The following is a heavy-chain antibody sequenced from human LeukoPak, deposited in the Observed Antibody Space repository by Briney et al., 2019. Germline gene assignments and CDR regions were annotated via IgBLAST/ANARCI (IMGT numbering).Heavy chain of an antibody. D-gene: IGHD4-17*01. Sequence: PSETLSLTCGVSGGSISNGNWWSWVRPPPGKGLEWIGEIHRSGSTNCNPSLKSRVTISVDKSKNQFSLMLTSVTAADTAVYYCARNGYYSADYWGQGTLVTVSS. CDR2: IHRSGST. CDR3: ARNGYYSADY. J-gene: IGHJ4*02. V-gene: IGHV4-4*02. CDR1: GGSISNGNW.